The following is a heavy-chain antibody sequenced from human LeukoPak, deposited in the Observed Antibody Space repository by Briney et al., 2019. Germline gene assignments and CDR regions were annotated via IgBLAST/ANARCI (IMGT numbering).Heavy chain of an antibody. CDR1: GGSFSGYY. J-gene: IGHJ4*02. CDR2: INHSGST. V-gene: IGHV4-34*01. CDR3: ARSLVVVPALDY. D-gene: IGHD2-2*01. Sequence: SETLSLTCAVYGGSFSGYYWSWIRQPPGKGLEWIGEINHSGSTNYNPSLKSRVTISVDTSKNQFSLKLSSVTAADTAVYYCARSLVVVPALDYWGQGTLVIVSS.